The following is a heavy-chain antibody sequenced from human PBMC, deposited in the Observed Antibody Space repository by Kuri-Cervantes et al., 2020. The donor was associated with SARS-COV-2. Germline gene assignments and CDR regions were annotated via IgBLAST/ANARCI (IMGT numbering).Heavy chain of an antibody. V-gene: IGHV1-46*01. CDR2: IDPSVGTI. CDR1: GYNLTSNY. Sequence: ASVKVSCKASGYNLTSNYMHWVRQAPGQGLEWMGVIDPSVGTINYAQKFQGRVTMTRETSTSTVYMELSSLRSEDTAVYYCAREAAVAGKNFDYWGQGTLVTVSS. J-gene: IGHJ4*02. CDR3: AREAAVAGKNFDY. D-gene: IGHD6-13*01.